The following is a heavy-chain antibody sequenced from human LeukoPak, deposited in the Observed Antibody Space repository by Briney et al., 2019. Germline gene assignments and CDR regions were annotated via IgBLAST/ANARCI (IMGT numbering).Heavy chain of an antibody. Sequence: SXRLSCAASGFTFSTYGMHWVRQAPGQGLEWVAIIWYDGSDKYYADSVKGRFAISRDNSKNTLYLQMNSLKAEDTAVYYCAREGGQQLGSFDYWGQGTXVT. CDR2: IWYDGSDK. CDR1: GFTFSTYG. D-gene: IGHD6-13*01. CDR3: AREGGQQLGSFDY. J-gene: IGHJ4*02. V-gene: IGHV3-33*01.